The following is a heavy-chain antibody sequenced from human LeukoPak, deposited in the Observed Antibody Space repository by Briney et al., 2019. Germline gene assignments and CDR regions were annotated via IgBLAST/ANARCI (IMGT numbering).Heavy chain of an antibody. J-gene: IGHJ5*02. Sequence: SETLSLTCTVSGGSISTYYWSWIRQPPGKGLEWIGYYTGSTSYNPSLKSRVTMSLDASKNQFSLELNSVTPADTAVYYCARDGNYWPQWWFDPWGRGTLVSVSS. CDR2: YYTGST. CDR1: GGSISTYY. D-gene: IGHD1-7*01. CDR3: ARDGNYWPQWWFDP. V-gene: IGHV4-59*01.